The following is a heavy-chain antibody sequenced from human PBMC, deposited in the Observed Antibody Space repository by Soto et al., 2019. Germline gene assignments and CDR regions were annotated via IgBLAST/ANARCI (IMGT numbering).Heavy chain of an antibody. J-gene: IGHJ4*02. V-gene: IGHV4-61*01. CDR1: VDSSSSGSYY. CDR2: IYNTGST. D-gene: IGHD3-22*01. Sequence: PSETLSLTCTVSVDSSSSGSYYWTWILQPPGKGLEWLGYIYNTGSTNYNPSLKSRVTISQDTSKNQFSLMLTSATAADTAVYYCAKARYYDSTGYLYYFDYWGQGTLVTVSS. CDR3: AKARYYDSTGYLYYFDY.